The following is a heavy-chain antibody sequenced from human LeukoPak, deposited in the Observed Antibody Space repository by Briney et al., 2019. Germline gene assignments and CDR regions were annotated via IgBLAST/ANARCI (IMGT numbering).Heavy chain of an antibody. V-gene: IGHV1-46*01. CDR2: ISLGVGST. CDR1: GYTFTTYY. D-gene: IGHD6-6*01. J-gene: IGHJ3*02. Sequence: ASVKVSCKASGYTFTTYYMYWVRQAPGQGLEWMGIISLGVGSTNYAQKFQGRITMTRDMSTSTVYMDLSSLRSEDTAVYYCATSSIAARDPRKNAFDIWGHGTMVTVSS. CDR3: ATSSIAARDPRKNAFDI.